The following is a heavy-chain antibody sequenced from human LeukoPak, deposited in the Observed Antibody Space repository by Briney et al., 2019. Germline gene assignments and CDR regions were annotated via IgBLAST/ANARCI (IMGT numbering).Heavy chain of an antibody. CDR3: ASTWSGSGWYAFDY. D-gene: IGHD6-19*01. J-gene: IGHJ4*02. Sequence: PSETLSLTCTVSGGSISSSSYYWGWIRQPPGKGLEWIGSIYYSGSTYYNPSLKSRVTISVDTSKNQFSLKLSSVTAADTAVYYCASTWSGSGWYAFDYWGQGTLVTVSS. V-gene: IGHV4-39*01. CDR2: IYYSGST. CDR1: GGSISSSSYY.